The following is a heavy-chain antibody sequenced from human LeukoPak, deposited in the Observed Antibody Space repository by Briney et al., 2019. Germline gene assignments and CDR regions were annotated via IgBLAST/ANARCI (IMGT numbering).Heavy chain of an antibody. CDR3: AVGYSYGSHQVDAFDI. CDR2: IYYSGST. D-gene: IGHD5-18*01. J-gene: IGHJ3*02. CDR1: GGSISSGGYY. Sequence: SQTLSLTCTVSGGSISSGGYYWSWLRQHPGKGPEWIGYIYYSGSTYYNPSLKSRVTISVDTSKNQFSLKLSSVTAADTAVYYCAVGYSYGSHQVDAFDIWGQGTMVTVSS. V-gene: IGHV4-31*03.